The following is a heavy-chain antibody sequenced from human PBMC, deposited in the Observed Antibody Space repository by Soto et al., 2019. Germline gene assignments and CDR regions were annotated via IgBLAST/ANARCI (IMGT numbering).Heavy chain of an antibody. CDR2: IYYSGST. CDR1: GGSINSGGYY. V-gene: IGHV4-31*03. D-gene: IGHD6-13*01. Sequence: QVQLQESGPGLVKPSQTLSLICTVSGGSINSGGYYWSWIRQHPGKGLEWIGYIYYSGSTYYNPYLSRRVTISAGASDTQFSLTLSPVTGPETDVYFGAPAYRQAGYSSSWVFDSWGQGTLVNVSS. J-gene: IGHJ4*02. CDR3: APAYRQAGYSSSWVFDS.